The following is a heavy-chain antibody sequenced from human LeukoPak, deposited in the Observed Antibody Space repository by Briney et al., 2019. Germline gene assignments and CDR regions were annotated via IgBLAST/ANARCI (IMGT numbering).Heavy chain of an antibody. CDR2: IKPDGSEK. Sequence: GGSLRLSCAGSGLTFSSYWMTWVRQAPGKGLEWVANIKPDGSEKAYVDSVKGRFTISRDNAKNSLHLQMNSLRAEDTTVYYCARDDYGWGSHPYWGQGTLVTVSS. J-gene: IGHJ4*02. V-gene: IGHV3-7*04. CDR1: GLTFSSYW. CDR3: ARDDYGWGSHPY. D-gene: IGHD3-10*01.